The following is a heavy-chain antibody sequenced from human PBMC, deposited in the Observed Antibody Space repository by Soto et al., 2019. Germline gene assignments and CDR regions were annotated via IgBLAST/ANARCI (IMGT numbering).Heavy chain of an antibody. V-gene: IGHV1-2*04. CDR2: INPNSGGT. CDR1: GYTFTGYY. J-gene: IGHJ5*02. Sequence: GALVTVSCKASGYTFTGYYMHWVRQAPGQGLEWMGRINPNSGGTNYAQKFQGWVTMTSDTSISTAYMELSRLRSDDTAVYYCARERGTAMAWFDPWGQGALVAVAS. D-gene: IGHD5-18*01. CDR3: ARERGTAMAWFDP.